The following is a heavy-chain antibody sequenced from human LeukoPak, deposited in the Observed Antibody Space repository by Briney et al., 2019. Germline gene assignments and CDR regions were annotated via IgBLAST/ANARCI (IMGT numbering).Heavy chain of an antibody. V-gene: IGHV4-59*08. CDR2: LYNTVNT. CDR3: ARAKPDWNPPDY. J-gene: IGHJ4*02. D-gene: IGHD1-1*01. CDR1: GGPITSNF. Sequence: SETLSLTCTVSGGPITSNFWSWIRQPPGKGLAWIGYLYNTVNTKYNPSLKSRATISGDTSKNQFSLKLNSLSAADTAVYYCARAKPDWNPPDYWGQGILVTVSS.